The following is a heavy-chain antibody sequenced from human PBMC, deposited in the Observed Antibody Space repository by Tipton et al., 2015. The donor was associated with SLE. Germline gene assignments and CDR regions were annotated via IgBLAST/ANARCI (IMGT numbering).Heavy chain of an antibody. J-gene: IGHJ3*02. CDR3: ARVNDYMWGSGFDI. CDR1: GGSISSGSYY. D-gene: IGHD3-16*01. CDR2: IYTRGRT. V-gene: IGHV4-61*02. Sequence: TLSLTCTVSGGSISSGSYYWSWIRQPAGKGLERIGRIYTRGRTNYNPSLQSRGTISVDTPKNQFSLKLSSVTAADTAVYYCARVNDYMWGSGFDIGGLGTMVTVSS.